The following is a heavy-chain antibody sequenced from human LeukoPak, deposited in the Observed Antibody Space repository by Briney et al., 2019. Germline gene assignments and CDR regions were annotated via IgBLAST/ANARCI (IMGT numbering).Heavy chain of an antibody. CDR2: IYYSGST. J-gene: IGHJ4*02. CDR3: ARLYYGDDY. CDR1: GGSISCYY. Sequence: SETLSLPCTVSGGSISCYYWSWIRQPPGKGLEWIGYIYYSGSTNYNPSLKSRVTISVDTSKNQYSLKLSSVTAADTAVYYCARLYYGDDYWGQGTLVTVSS. V-gene: IGHV4-59*01. D-gene: IGHD3-22*01.